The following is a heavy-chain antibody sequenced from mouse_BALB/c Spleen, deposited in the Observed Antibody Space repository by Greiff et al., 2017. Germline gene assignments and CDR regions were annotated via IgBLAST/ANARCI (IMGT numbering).Heavy chain of an antibody. J-gene: IGHJ2*01. CDR3: ARDREGRYFDY. Sequence: EVQLVESGGGLVKPGGSLKLSCAASGFTFSDYYMYWVRQTPEKRLEWVATISDGGSYTYYPDSVKGRFTISRDNAKNNLYLQMSSLKSEDTAMYYCARDREGRYFDYWGQGTTLTVSS. CDR2: ISDGGSYT. D-gene: IGHD3-1*01. V-gene: IGHV5-4*02. CDR1: GFTFSDYY.